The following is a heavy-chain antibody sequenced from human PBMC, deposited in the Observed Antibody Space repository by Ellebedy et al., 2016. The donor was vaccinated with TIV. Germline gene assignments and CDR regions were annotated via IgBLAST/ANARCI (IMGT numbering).Heavy chain of an antibody. CDR2: IKSSSNPI. V-gene: IGHV3-48*02. Sequence: GESLKISCAASGFTFRSYSMNWVRQAPGKGLEWVSNIKSSSNPIYYADSVQGRFIISRDNAKNSLYLQMNNLRDEDTAVYYCSRDGGRGGGNDFWGQGTLVIVSS. CDR1: GFTFRSYS. D-gene: IGHD3-16*01. J-gene: IGHJ4*02. CDR3: SRDGGRGGGNDF.